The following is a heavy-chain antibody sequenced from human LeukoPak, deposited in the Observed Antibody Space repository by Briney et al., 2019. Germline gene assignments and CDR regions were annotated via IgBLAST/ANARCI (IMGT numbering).Heavy chain of an antibody. CDR1: GFTFSSYS. V-gene: IGHV3-21*01. CDR2: ISSSSSYI. Sequence: GGSLRLSCAASGFTFSSYSMNWVRQAPGKGLEWVSSISSSSSYIYYADSLKGRFTISRDNAKNSLYLQMNSLRDEDTAVYYCARESYEGAANNWFDPWGQGTLVTVPS. J-gene: IGHJ5*02. CDR3: ARESYEGAANNWFDP. D-gene: IGHD3-16*01.